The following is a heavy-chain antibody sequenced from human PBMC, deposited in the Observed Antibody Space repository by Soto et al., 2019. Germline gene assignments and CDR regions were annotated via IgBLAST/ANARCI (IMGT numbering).Heavy chain of an antibody. CDR3: ASFIDSSGYYGY. D-gene: IGHD3-22*01. CDR2: IIPILGIA. Sequence: SVKVSCKASGGTFSSYTISWVRQAPGQGLEWMGRIIPILGIANYAQKFQGRVTITADKSTSTAYMELSSLRSEDTAVYYCASFIDSSGYYGYWGQGTLVTVSS. CDR1: GGTFSSYT. V-gene: IGHV1-69*02. J-gene: IGHJ4*02.